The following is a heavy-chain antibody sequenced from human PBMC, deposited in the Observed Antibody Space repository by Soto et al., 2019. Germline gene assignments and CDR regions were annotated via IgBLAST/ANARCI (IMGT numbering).Heavy chain of an antibody. V-gene: IGHV1-69*13. CDR2: VIPFLGTA. J-gene: IGHJ5*02. Sequence: GASVKVSCKAPGGLFSSYVFNWGRQAPGQGLEWMGGVIPFLGTANYAQKFHGTVTITADESTSTAYMELSSLRSEDTAVYYCARVDSGRPPNWFDPWGQGTLVTVSS. D-gene: IGHD1-26*01. CDR3: ARVDSGRPPNWFDP. CDR1: GGLFSSYV.